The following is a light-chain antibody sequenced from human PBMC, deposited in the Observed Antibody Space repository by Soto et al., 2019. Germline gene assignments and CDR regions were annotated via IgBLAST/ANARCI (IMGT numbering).Light chain of an antibody. CDR3: GGCDDSLSGPV. J-gene: IGLJ2*01. CDR2: RNN. V-gene: IGLV1-47*01. Sequence: QSVLTQPPSASGTPGQRVNISCSGSSSNIGSNYVYWYRQFPGTAPKLLIQRNNQRPSGVPARFSGSKSGTSASLAISGLRSEDEADYYCGGCDDSLSGPVFGGGTQLTVL. CDR1: SSNIGSNY.